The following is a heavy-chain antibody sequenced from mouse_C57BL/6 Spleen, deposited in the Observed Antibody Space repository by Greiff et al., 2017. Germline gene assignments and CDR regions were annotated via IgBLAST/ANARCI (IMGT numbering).Heavy chain of an antibody. CDR3: ARSDGYWMDY. Sequence: VQLQQSGPELVKPGASVKISCKASGYSFTDYNLNWVKQSNGKSLEWIGVINPKYGTSSYNQKVKGKATLTVDQSSSTSYMQLNSLTSEDSAVYYCARSDGYWMDYWGQVTSVTVSS. CDR2: INPKYGTS. CDR1: GYSFTDYN. J-gene: IGHJ4*01. D-gene: IGHD2-3*01. V-gene: IGHV1-39*01.